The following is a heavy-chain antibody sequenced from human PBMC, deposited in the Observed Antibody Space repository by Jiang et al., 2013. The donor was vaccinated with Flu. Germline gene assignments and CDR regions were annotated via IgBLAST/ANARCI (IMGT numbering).Heavy chain of an antibody. CDR1: FSSFW. CDR3: ARYGSHSFNY. J-gene: IGHJ4*02. Sequence: FSSFWMTWVRQAPGQGLEWVANIKQDGSEIYYVDSVKGRFTISRDNAKNSLYLQMNSLRAGDTAVYYCARYGSHSFNYWGQGTLVTVSS. V-gene: IGHV3-7*05. CDR2: IKQDGSEI. D-gene: IGHD2-2*03.